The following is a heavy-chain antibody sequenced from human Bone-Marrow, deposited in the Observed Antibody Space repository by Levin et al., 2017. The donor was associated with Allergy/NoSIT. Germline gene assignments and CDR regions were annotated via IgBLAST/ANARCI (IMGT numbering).Heavy chain of an antibody. V-gene: IGHV4-59*01. CDR2: IYYSGST. CDR3: ARGTTIFGVGDAFDI. Sequence: HSQTLSLTCTVSGGSISSYYWSWIRQPPGKGLEWIGYIYYSGSTNYNPSLKSRVTISVDTSKNQFSLKLSSVTAADTAVYYCARGTTIFGVGDAFDIWGQGTMVTVSS. J-gene: IGHJ3*02. D-gene: IGHD3-3*01. CDR1: GGSISSYY.